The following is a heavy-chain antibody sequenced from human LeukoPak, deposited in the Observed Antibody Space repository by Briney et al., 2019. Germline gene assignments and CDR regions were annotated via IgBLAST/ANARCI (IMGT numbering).Heavy chain of an antibody. CDR1: GFTFSSYW. Sequence: PGGSLRLSYAASGFTFSSYWMSWVRQAPGKGLEWVANIQKDGSDKYYVDSVKGRFTISRDNAKNSLYLQMNSLRAEDSAVYYRARSLWPEDYWGQGTLVTVSS. CDR2: IQKDGSDK. D-gene: IGHD2-21*01. V-gene: IGHV3-7*01. CDR3: ARSLWPEDY. J-gene: IGHJ4*02.